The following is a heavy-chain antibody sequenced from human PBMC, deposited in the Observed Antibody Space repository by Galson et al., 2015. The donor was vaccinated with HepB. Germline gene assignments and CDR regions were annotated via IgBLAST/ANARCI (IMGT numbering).Heavy chain of an antibody. J-gene: IGHJ4*02. D-gene: IGHD2-21*02. CDR1: GFTFSSYA. CDR2: ISYDGSNK. V-gene: IGHV3-30*04. Sequence: SLRLSCAASGFTFSSYAMHWVRQAPGKGLEWVAVISYDGSNKYYADSVKGRFTISRDNSKNTLYLQMNSLRAEDTAVYYCARGPAVVVTAFFDYWGQGTLVTVSS. CDR3: ARGPAVVVTAFFDY.